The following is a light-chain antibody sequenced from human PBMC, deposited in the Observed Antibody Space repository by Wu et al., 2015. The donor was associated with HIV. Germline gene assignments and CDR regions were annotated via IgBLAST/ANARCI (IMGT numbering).Light chain of an antibody. Sequence: IQMTQSPSSLSASIGDRVAITCRASQDIGNDLGWYQQKPGKAPKLLVFAASSLQSGVPSRFGGSGFGTDFTLTISSLQPEDSATYYCLQDYSYPLTFGGGTRVEI. V-gene: IGKV1-6*02. CDR1: QDIGND. CDR3: LQDYSYPLT. J-gene: IGKJ4*01. CDR2: AAS.